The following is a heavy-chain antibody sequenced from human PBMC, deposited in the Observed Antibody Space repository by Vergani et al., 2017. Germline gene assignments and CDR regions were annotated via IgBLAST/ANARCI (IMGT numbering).Heavy chain of an antibody. D-gene: IGHD3-3*01. CDR1: GFTVSSNY. CDR3: ARDRNRYDFDAFDI. V-gene: IGHV3-53*01. J-gene: IGHJ3*02. CDR2: IYSGGST. Sequence: EVQLVESGGGLVQPGGSLRLSCAASGFTVSSNYMSWVRQAPGKGLEWVSVIYSGGSTYYADSVKGRFTISRDNAKNSLYLQMNSLRAEDTAVYYCARDRNRYDFDAFDIWGQGTMVTVSS.